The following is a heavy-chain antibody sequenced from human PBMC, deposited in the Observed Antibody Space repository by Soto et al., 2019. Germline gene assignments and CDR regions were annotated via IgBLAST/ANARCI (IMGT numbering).Heavy chain of an antibody. V-gene: IGHV1-18*01. J-gene: IGHJ4*02. CDR2: ISAYNGNT. Sequence: GASVKVSCKASGYTFTSYGITWVRQAPGQGLEWMGWISAYNGNTNYAQKLQGRVTMTTDTSTTTAYMELRSLRSDDTAVYYCARTDSRPQDFDYWGQGTLVTVSS. D-gene: IGHD6-13*01. CDR1: GYTFTSYG. CDR3: ARTDSRPQDFDY.